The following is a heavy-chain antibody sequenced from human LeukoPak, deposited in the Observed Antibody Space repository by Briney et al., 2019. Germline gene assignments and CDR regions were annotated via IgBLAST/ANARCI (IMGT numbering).Heavy chain of an antibody. J-gene: IGHJ4*02. CDR2: TWYDGTKR. Sequence: GGSLRLSCAASGFTFTGNGLHWVRQAPGKGLEWVAVTWYDGTKRYYADSVKGRFTVSRDNSKNPLYLQMNSLRAEDTGVYYCAKEHDFVMADWGQGTLVTVSS. CDR3: AKEHDFVMAD. CDR1: GFTFTGNG. D-gene: IGHD5-24*01. V-gene: IGHV3-33*06.